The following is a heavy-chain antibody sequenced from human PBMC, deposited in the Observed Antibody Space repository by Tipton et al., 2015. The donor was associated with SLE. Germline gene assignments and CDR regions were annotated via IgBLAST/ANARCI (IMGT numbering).Heavy chain of an antibody. J-gene: IGHJ4*02. CDR1: GGSISNNY. Sequence: TLSLTCTVSGGSISNNYWSWIRQPAGKGLEWIGRIYTSGSTNYNPSLKSRVTMSVDTSKNQFSLKLSSVTAADTAVYYCARDHPVAGPFDYWGQGTLVTVS. V-gene: IGHV4-4*07. D-gene: IGHD6-19*01. CDR2: IYTSGST. CDR3: ARDHPVAGPFDY.